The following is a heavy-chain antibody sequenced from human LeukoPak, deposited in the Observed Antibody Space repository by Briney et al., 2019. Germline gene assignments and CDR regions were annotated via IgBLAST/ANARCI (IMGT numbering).Heavy chain of an antibody. V-gene: IGHV3-21*05. CDR2: ISSSSNDI. J-gene: IGHJ4*02. CDR3: AGGAYGDTSRYGY. CDR1: GVTFSSSS. D-gene: IGHD4-17*01. Sequence: GGSLRLSCAASGVTFSSSSLTWVRQAPGKGLEWVGYISSSSNDIHYADSVKGRFTISRDNAKNSLYLQMNGLRVEDMAVYYCAGGAYGDTSRYGYWGQGTLVTVSS.